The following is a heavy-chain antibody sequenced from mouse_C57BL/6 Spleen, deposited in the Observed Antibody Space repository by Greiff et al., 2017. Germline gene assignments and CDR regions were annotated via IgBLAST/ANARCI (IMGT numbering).Heavy chain of an antibody. CDR1: GYTFTSYG. D-gene: IGHD1-1*01. CDR2: IYPRSGNT. CDR3: AYITTVSMDY. J-gene: IGHJ4*01. V-gene: IGHV1-81*01. Sequence: LQESGAELARPGASVKLSCKASGYTFTSYGISWVKQRTGQGLEWIGEIYPRSGNTYYNEKFKGKATLTADKSSSTAYMELRSLTSEDSAVYFCAYITTVSMDYWGQGTSVTVSS.